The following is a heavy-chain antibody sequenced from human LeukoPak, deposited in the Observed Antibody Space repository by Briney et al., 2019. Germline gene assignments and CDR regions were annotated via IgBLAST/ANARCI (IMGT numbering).Heavy chain of an antibody. V-gene: IGHV1-8*01. J-gene: IGHJ4*02. CDR1: GYTFTSYD. CDR3: VRERERGTYFL. CDR2: MNPNSGNT. Sequence: ASVKVSCKASGYTFTSYDINWVRQATGQGLEWMGWMNPNSGNTGYAQKFQGRVTMTRDTSTSTLYMELSSLRSEDTAIYYCVRERERGTYFLWGQGTLVTVSS. D-gene: IGHD3-10*01.